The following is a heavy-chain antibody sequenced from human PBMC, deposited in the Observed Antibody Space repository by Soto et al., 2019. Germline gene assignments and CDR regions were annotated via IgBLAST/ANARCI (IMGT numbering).Heavy chain of an antibody. Sequence: SETLSLTCTVSGASITSYYWSWIRQPPGKGLEWIGYIYHSGSTNYNPSLKSRINILVDTSKNQFSLKLRSVTAADTAVYYCARVAHIAGYQFDYWGQGTLVTVSS. J-gene: IGHJ4*02. CDR3: ARVAHIAGYQFDY. D-gene: IGHD2-2*01. V-gene: IGHV4-59*01. CDR1: GASITSYY. CDR2: IYHSGST.